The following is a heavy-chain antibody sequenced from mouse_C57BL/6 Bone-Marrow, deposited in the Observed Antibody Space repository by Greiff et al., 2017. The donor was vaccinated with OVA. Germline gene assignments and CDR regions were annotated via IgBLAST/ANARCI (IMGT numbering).Heavy chain of an antibody. Sequence: EVQGVESGGGLVQPGGSLKLSCAASGFTFSDYYMYWVRQTPEKRLEWVAYISNGGGSTYYPDTVKGRFTISRDNAKNTLYLQMSRLKSEDTAMYYCARTTVGGEYFDVWGTGTTVTVSS. CDR2: ISNGGGST. V-gene: IGHV5-12*01. J-gene: IGHJ1*03. CDR3: ARTTVGGEYFDV. CDR1: GFTFSDYY. D-gene: IGHD1-1*01.